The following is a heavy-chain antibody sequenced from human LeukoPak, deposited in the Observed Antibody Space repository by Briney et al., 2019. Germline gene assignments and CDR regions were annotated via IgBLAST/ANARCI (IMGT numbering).Heavy chain of an antibody. Sequence: GGSLRLSCAASGFIFSSNWMSWVRLAPGKELEWVANIKEDGTETYYVDSVKGRFTISRDNAKNSLYLQMNSLRVEDTAVYYCAKEGRSLQTYWGQGTLVTVSS. CDR1: GFIFSSNW. V-gene: IGHV3-7*03. J-gene: IGHJ4*02. D-gene: IGHD5-24*01. CDR2: IKEDGTET. CDR3: AKEGRSLQTY.